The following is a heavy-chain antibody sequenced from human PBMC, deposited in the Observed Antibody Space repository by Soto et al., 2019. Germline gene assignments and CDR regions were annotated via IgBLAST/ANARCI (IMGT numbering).Heavy chain of an antibody. Sequence: ASGPTLVNPTQTLTLTCTFSGFSLSTSGVGVGWIRQPPGKALEWLALIYWDDDKRYSPSLKSRLTITKDTSKNQVVLTMTNMDPVDTATYYCAHRRDGTTKYYYYYYMDVWGKGTTVTVSS. J-gene: IGHJ6*03. CDR1: GFSLSTSGVG. CDR3: AHRRDGTTKYYYYYYMDV. CDR2: IYWDDDK. D-gene: IGHD1-7*01. V-gene: IGHV2-5*02.